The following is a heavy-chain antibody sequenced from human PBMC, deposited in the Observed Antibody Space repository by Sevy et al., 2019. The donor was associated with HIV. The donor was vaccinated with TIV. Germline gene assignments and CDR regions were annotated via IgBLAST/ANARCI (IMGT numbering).Heavy chain of an antibody. D-gene: IGHD3-22*01. J-gene: IGHJ3*02. V-gene: IGHV1-69*06. CDR3: ASAYHYDNSGYLRPDDI. Sequence: ASVKVSCKASGGIFSSYAISWVRQAPGQGLEWMGGIIPISGTVNYAQKFKGRVTITADKSTSTAYMKLSSLGSEDTAVYYLASAYHYDNSGYLRPDDIWGQGTMVTVSS. CDR1: GGIFSSYA. CDR2: IIPISGTV.